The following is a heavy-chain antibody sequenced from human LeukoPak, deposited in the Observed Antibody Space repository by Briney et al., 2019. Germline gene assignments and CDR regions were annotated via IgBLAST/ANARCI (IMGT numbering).Heavy chain of an antibody. CDR3: ARDPGFGEAHDY. CDR1: GGTFSSYA. CDR2: IIPTLGIA. J-gene: IGHJ4*02. D-gene: IGHD3-10*01. V-gene: IGHV1-69*04. Sequence: GASVKVSCKASGGTFSSYAISWVRQAPGQGLEWMGRIIPTLGIANYAQKFQGRVTITADKSTSTAYMELSSLRSEDTAVYYCARDPGFGEAHDYWGQGTLVTVSS.